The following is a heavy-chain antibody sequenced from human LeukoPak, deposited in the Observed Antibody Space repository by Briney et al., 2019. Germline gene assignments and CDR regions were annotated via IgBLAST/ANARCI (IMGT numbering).Heavy chain of an antibody. J-gene: IGHJ6*03. CDR2: MNPNSGNT. Sequence: GASVKVSCKASGYAFTSYDINWVRQATGQGLEWMGWMNPNSGNTGYAQKFQGRGTMTRNTSISTAYMELSSLGSEDTAVYYCARTRDYYYYYMDVWGKGTTVTVSS. CDR3: ARTRDYYYYYMDV. V-gene: IGHV1-8*01. CDR1: GYAFTSYD.